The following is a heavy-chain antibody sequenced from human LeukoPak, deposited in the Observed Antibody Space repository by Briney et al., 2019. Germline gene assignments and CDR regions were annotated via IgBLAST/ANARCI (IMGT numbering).Heavy chain of an antibody. CDR2: IYYSGST. D-gene: IGHD5-12*01. V-gene: IGHV4-59*01. J-gene: IGHJ4*02. CDR3: ARGPSGYDWGAPAYFLDY. Sequence: SETLSLTCTVSGGSISSYYWSWIRQSPGKGLEWIGYIYYSGSTNYNPSLKSRVTISVDTSKNQFSLKLSSVTAADTAVYYCARGPSGYDWGAPAYFLDYWGQGTLVTVSS. CDR1: GGSISSYY.